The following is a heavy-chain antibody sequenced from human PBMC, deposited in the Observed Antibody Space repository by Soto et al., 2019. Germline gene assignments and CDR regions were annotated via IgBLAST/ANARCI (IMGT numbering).Heavy chain of an antibody. J-gene: IGHJ4*02. Sequence: SVKVSCKASGGTFSSYAISWVRQAPGQGLEWMGGIIPIFGTANYAQKFQGRVTITADESTSTAYMELSSLRSEDTAVYYCARDRMHTSSSITFDYWGQGALVTVSS. V-gene: IGHV1-69*13. CDR2: IIPIFGTA. D-gene: IGHD6-6*01. CDR3: ARDRMHTSSSITFDY. CDR1: GGTFSSYA.